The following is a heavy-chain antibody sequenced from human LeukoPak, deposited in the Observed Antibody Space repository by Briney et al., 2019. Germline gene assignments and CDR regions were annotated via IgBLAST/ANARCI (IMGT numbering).Heavy chain of an antibody. Sequence: GGSLRLSCAASGFTFSGSAMHWVRQASGKGLEWVGRIRSKANSYATAYAASVKGRFTISRDNAKNSLYLQMNSLRAEDTAVYYCARNHGYCSGGSCFYYYYMDVWGKGTTVTISS. CDR3: ARNHGYCSGGSCFYYYYMDV. V-gene: IGHV3-73*01. CDR1: GFTFSGSA. J-gene: IGHJ6*03. CDR2: IRSKANSYAT. D-gene: IGHD2-15*01.